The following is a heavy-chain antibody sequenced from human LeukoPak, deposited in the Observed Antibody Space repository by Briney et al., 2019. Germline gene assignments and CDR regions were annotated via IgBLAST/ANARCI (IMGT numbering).Heavy chain of an antibody. Sequence: PGGSLRLSCAASGFTFSSYAMNWVRQAPGKGLEWVAVISYDGSNKYYADSVKGRFTISRDNSKNTLYLQMNSLRAEDTAVYYCARDPHVLRYFDWLLSNGYYFDYWGQGTLVTVSS. CDR1: GFTFSSYA. V-gene: IGHV3-30-3*01. CDR2: ISYDGSNK. J-gene: IGHJ4*02. D-gene: IGHD3-9*01. CDR3: ARDPHVLRYFDWLLSNGYYFDY.